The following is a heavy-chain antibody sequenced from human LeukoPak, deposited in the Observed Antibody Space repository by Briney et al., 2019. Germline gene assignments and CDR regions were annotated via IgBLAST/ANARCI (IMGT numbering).Heavy chain of an antibody. CDR3: ARRNVLTEGEAFDI. V-gene: IGHV4-59*08. J-gene: IGHJ3*02. CDR2: IYNSRST. Sequence: PSETLSLTCTVSVGSTSSYYWTWIRQPPGEGLEWIGYIYNSRSTNYNPSLNSRVTISADASKNQFSLKLNSVNAADTAVYYCARRNVLTEGEAFDIWGQGTMVTVSS. D-gene: IGHD3-9*01. CDR1: VGSTSSYY.